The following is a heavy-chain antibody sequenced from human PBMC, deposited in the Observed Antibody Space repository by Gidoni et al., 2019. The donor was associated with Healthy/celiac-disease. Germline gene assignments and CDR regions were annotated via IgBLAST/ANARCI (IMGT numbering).Heavy chain of an antibody. V-gene: IGHV3-21*01. J-gene: IGHJ4*02. CDR2: ITGSSSYI. D-gene: IGHD2-21*02. CDR1: GFTFRGYS. CDR3: ARAAAYCGGDCYSDY. Sequence: EVQLVESGGGLVKPGGSLRLSCAASGFTFRGYSMNWVRQAPGKGLEWVSSITGSSSYIYYADSVKGRFTISRDNAKNSLYLQMNSLRAEDTAVYYCARAAAYCGGDCYSDYWGQGTLVTVSS.